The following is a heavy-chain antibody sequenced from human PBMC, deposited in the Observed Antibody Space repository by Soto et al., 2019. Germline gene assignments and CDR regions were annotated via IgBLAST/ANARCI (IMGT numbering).Heavy chain of an antibody. V-gene: IGHV3-15*01. Sequence: EVQLVESGGGLVKPGGSLRLSCAASGFTLSNAWMSWVRQAPGKGLEWVGRIKSKTDGGTTDHAAPVRGRFTISSDDSKNTLYLQMNSLKTEDTAVYYCTTMGLGGGAFNIWGQGTMVTVSS. CDR2: IKSKTDGGTT. D-gene: IGHD2-15*01. CDR1: GFTLSNAW. J-gene: IGHJ3*02. CDR3: TTMGLGGGAFNI.